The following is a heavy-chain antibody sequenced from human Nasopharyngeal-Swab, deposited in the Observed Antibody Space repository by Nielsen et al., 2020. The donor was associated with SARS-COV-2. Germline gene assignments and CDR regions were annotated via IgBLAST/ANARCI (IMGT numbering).Heavy chain of an antibody. CDR3: AKSSHYGSEYYYYYYMDV. D-gene: IGHD3-10*01. V-gene: IGHV3-23*01. Sequence: GESLKISCAASGFTFSGYAMSWVRQAPGKGLEWVSAISGSGGSTYYADSVKGRFTISRDNSKNTLYLQMNSLRAEDTAVYYCAKSSHYGSEYYYYYYMDVWGKGTTVTVSS. CDR1: GFTFSGYA. CDR2: ISGSGGST. J-gene: IGHJ6*03.